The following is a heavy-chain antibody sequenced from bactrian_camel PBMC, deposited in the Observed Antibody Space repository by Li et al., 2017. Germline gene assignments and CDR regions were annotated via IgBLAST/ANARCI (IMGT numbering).Heavy chain of an antibody. J-gene: IGHJ4*01. CDR1: GFRLNRPC. CDR2: IYTGAGYT. CDR3: AAVRRGGLPGCNLESSEYTY. D-gene: IGHD3*01. Sequence: QLVESGGGSVQAGGSLRLSCDASGFRLNRPCLGWFRQVPGKEREGVASIYTGAGYTYYSDSVKGRFTITRDNAKNEVYLQMNSLKPEDTAMYYCAAVRRGGLPGCNLESSEYTYWGPGTQVTVS. V-gene: IGHV3S63*01.